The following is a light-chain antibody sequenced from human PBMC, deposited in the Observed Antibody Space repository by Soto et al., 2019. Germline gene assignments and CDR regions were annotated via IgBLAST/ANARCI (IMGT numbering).Light chain of an antibody. CDR2: DAS. Sequence: AIPLTQSPSSLSASVGDRFTITCRASQGISSALAWYQQKPGKAPKILIYDASSLESGVTSRFSVSGSGSDFTLTISSLQAEDFATYYGEHFNSYLITFGQGTRLEIK. J-gene: IGKJ5*01. CDR1: QGISSA. CDR3: EHFNSYLIT. V-gene: IGKV1-13*02.